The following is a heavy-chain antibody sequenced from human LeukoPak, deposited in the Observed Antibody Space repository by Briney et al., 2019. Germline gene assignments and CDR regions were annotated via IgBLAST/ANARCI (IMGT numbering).Heavy chain of an antibody. CDR3: ARDSRPLDYVWGSYRYTWSPFDY. J-gene: IGHJ4*02. V-gene: IGHV3-9*01. D-gene: IGHD3-16*02. CDR2: ISWNSGSM. CDR1: GFTFDDYA. Sequence: PGRSLRLSCAASGFTFDDYAMYWVRQAPGKGLEWVSGISWNSGSMGYADSVRGRFTISRDNAKNSLYLQMNSLRAEDTAVYYCARDSRPLDYVWGSYRYTWSPFDYWGQGTLVTVSS.